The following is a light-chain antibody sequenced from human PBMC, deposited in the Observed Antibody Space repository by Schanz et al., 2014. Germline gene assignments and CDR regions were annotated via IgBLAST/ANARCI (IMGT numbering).Light chain of an antibody. CDR3: SAYVQGRNFVA. CDR2: EVS. V-gene: IGLV2-8*01. Sequence: QSALTQPPSASGSPGQSVTISCTGTSSDIGGYNFVSWYQQHPGEAPKLMIYEVSKRPSGVPDRFSGSKSGNTASLTVSGLXAEDEADYYCSAYVQGRNFVAFGGGTKLTVL. CDR1: SSDIGGYNF. J-gene: IGLJ2*01.